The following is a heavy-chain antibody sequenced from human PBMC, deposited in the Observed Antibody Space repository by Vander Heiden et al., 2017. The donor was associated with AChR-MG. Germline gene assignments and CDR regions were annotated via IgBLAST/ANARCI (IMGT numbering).Heavy chain of an antibody. V-gene: IGHV3-7*01. CDR1: GFTFSSYW. CDR3: ARDRAPKTRRGQPIDY. D-gene: IGHD2-2*01. Sequence: EVQLVESGGGLVQPGGSLRLSCAASGFTFSSYWMSWVRQAPGKGLEWVANIKQDGSEKYYVDSVKGRFTISRDNAKNSLYLRMNSLRAEDTAVYYCARDRAPKTRRGQPIDYWGQGTLVTVSS. CDR2: IKQDGSEK. J-gene: IGHJ4*02.